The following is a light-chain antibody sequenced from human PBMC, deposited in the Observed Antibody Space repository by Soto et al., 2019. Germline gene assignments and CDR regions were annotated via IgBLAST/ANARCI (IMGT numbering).Light chain of an antibody. Sequence: QSVLTQLPSASASLGASVKLTCTLSSGHSRYAIAWHQQQPEKGPRYLMKVTSDGSHIKGDGIPDRFSGSSSGAERYLTISSLQSEDEADYYCQTWCTGLVVCGGGTKLTVL. CDR3: QTWCTGLVV. V-gene: IGLV4-69*01. J-gene: IGLJ2*01. CDR1: SGHSRYA. CDR2: VTSDGSH.